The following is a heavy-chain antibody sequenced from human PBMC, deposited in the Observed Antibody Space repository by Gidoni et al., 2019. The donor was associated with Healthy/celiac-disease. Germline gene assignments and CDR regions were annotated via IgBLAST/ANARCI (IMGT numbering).Heavy chain of an antibody. Sequence: QVQLVESGGGVVQPGRSLRLSCAASGFTFSSYAMHWVRQAPGKGLEWVAVISYDGSNKYYADSVKGQFTISRDNSKNTLYLQMNSLRAEDTAVYYCARDISPHSGSRMDYWGQGTLVTVSS. V-gene: IGHV3-30-3*01. CDR3: ARDISPHSGSRMDY. J-gene: IGHJ4*02. D-gene: IGHD3-10*01. CDR2: ISYDGSNK. CDR1: GFTFSSYA.